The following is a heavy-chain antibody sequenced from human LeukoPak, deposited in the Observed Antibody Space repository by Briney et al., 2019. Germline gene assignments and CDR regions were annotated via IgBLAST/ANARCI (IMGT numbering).Heavy chain of an antibody. CDR1: VGSISSGGYS. CDR2: IYHSGRN. J-gene: IGHJ5*02. D-gene: IGHD2-2*01. CDR3: AQRLVVPTGQLRGDNWFDP. Sequence: PSQTLSLTCAVSVGSISSGGYSWRWIRQPPGKGLEWIGYIYHSGRNYYNPSLKSRVTISVDRSKNQFSLKLSSVTAADTAVYYCAQRLVVPTGQLRGDNWFDPWGQGTLVTVSS. V-gene: IGHV4-30-2*01.